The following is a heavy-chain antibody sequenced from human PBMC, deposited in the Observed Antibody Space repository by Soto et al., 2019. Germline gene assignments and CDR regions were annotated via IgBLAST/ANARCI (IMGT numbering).Heavy chain of an antibody. Sequence: QVQLQESGPGLVKPSETLSLICSVSGGSIISTDYYWSWIRQHPGKGLEWIGYIYYTGGMYSNPSVQSRVSISVDTSTNLFSLTLASVTAADTAVYYCARAKVVRGARARIDVWGQGIMATVSS. CDR2: IYYTGGM. J-gene: IGHJ6*02. V-gene: IGHV4-31*03. CDR3: ARAKVVRGARARIDV. D-gene: IGHD3-10*01. CDR1: GGSIISTDYY.